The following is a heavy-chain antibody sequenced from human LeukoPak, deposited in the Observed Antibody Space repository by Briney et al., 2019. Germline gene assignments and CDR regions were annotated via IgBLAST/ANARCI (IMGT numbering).Heavy chain of an antibody. Sequence: PGESLRLSCAASGFTSSAYDMHWVRQITGGGLEWVSTSGTVGDTFYSDSVKGRFTISRENAKNSVHLQMNSLRVEDSAIYFCVRAAMPYIINGRQFDYWGQGTLVTVSS. CDR3: VRAAMPYIINGRQFDY. CDR2: SGTVGDT. V-gene: IGHV3-13*04. CDR1: GFTSSAYD. D-gene: IGHD2-2*01. J-gene: IGHJ4*02.